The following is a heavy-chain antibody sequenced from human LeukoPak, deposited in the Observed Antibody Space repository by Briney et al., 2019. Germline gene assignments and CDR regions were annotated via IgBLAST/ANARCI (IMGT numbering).Heavy chain of an antibody. V-gene: IGHV4-59*08. J-gene: IGHJ4*02. CDR1: GGSISTYY. CDR3: ARHSGSYYDFDY. Sequence: SETLSLSCTVSGGSISTYYWSWIRQPPGKGLEWIGYINYSGNTKYNPSLKGRLTISVDTSKNQFSLKLRSVTAADTAVYYCARHSGSYYDFDYWGQGTLVTVSS. CDR2: INYSGNT. D-gene: IGHD1-26*01.